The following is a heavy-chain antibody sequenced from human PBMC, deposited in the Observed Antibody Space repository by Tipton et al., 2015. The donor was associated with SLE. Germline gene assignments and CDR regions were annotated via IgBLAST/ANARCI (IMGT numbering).Heavy chain of an antibody. CDR3: VREGDTAFDY. D-gene: IGHD5-18*01. CDR2: ISGDGTFL. J-gene: IGHJ4*02. Sequence: GSLRLSCAASGFTFNTHWMHWVRQTPEKGLVWVSRISGDGTFLDYADFVEGRFTISRDNAKNTVYLQMNSLRAEDTAVYYCVREGDTAFDYWGQGTLVTVSS. CDR1: GFTFNTHW. V-gene: IGHV3-74*01.